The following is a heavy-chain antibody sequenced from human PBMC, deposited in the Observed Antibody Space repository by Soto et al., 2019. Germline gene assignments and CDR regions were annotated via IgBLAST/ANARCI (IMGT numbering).Heavy chain of an antibody. CDR2: IIPIFGTA. CDR1: GGTLSSYA. CDR3: ARAGITMVRGVIWYYYGMDV. J-gene: IGHJ6*02. Sequence: SVQVSFKASGGTLSSYAISWVRQAPGQGLEWMGGIIPIFGTANYAQKFQGRVTITADESTSTAYMELSSLRSEDTAVYYCARAGITMVRGVIWYYYGMDVWGQGTTVTVSS. D-gene: IGHD3-10*01. V-gene: IGHV1-69*13.